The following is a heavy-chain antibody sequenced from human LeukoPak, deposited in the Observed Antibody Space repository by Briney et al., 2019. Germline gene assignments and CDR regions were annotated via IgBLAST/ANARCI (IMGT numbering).Heavy chain of an antibody. CDR3: ARDLKGVLTAELAY. J-gene: IGHJ4*02. CDR1: GYTFTSYG. CDR2: ISAYNGNT. Sequence: ASVKVSCKASGYTFTSYGISWVRQAPGQGLEWMGWISAYNGNTNYAQKLQGRVTMTTDTSTSTAYMELRSLRSDDTAVYYCARDLKGVLTAELAYWGQGTLVTVSS. V-gene: IGHV1-18*01. D-gene: IGHD1-1*01.